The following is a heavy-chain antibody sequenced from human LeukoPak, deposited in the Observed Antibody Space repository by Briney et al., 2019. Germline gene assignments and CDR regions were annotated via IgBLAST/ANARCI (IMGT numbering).Heavy chain of an antibody. Sequence: SQTLSLTCAISGDSVSSNSAAWNWIRQSPSRGLEWLGRTYYRSKWYNDYAVSAKSRITINPDTSKNQFSLQLNSVTPEDTAVYYCARGKWELRLPYFDYWGQGTLVTVSS. J-gene: IGHJ4*02. D-gene: IGHD1-26*01. CDR3: ARGKWELRLPYFDY. CDR1: GDSVSSNSAA. V-gene: IGHV6-1*01. CDR2: TYYRSKWYN.